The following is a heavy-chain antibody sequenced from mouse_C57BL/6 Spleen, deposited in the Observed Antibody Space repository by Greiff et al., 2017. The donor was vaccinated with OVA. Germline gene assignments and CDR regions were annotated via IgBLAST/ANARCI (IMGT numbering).Heavy chain of an antibody. D-gene: IGHD2-4*01. CDR2: IRLKSDNYAT. V-gene: IGHV6-3*01. J-gene: IGHJ1*03. CDR1: GFTFSNYW. Sequence: EVQLVESGGGLVQPGGSMKLSCVASGFTFSNYWMNWVRQSPEKGLEWVAQIRLKSDNYATHYAESVKGRFTISRDDSKSSVYLQMNNLRAEDTGIYYCSFYDYDGRAWYFDVWGTGTTVTVSS. CDR3: SFYDYDGRAWYFDV.